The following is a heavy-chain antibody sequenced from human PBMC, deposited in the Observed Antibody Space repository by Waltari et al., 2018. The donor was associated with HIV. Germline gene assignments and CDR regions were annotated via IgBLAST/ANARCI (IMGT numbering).Heavy chain of an antibody. D-gene: IGHD6-19*01. J-gene: IGHJ6*02. V-gene: IGHV1-2*02. CDR1: GDTVADSY. CDR3: AREKRLGLDGMDV. CDR2: ISLNTGGT. Sequence: QLQMGQSGTEVKKPGDSVKVSCRASGDTVADSYIHWMRQAPGQGLVGMGGISLNTGGTNYPQNFQGRVTLTRDTSISTVFLELSSLRSDDSAIYYCAREKRLGLDGMDVWGPGTTVIVSS.